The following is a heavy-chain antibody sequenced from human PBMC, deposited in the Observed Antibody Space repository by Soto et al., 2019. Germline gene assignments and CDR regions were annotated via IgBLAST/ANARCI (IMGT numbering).Heavy chain of an antibody. Sequence: GGSLRLSCAASGFTFSSFWMSWVRRAPGKGLEWVANIKQDGSDKNYVGSVKGRFTISRDNAKNSLYLQMNSLRVKDTAVYYCARDVSGKLGHDSWGQGTLVTVSS. CDR2: IKQDGSDK. CDR3: ARDVSGKLGHDS. CDR1: GFTFSSFW. J-gene: IGHJ4*02. D-gene: IGHD3-10*01. V-gene: IGHV3-7*01.